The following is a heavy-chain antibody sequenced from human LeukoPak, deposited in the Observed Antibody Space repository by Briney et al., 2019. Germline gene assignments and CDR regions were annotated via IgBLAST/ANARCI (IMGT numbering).Heavy chain of an antibody. CDR3: ASSVGSTDY. Sequence: SETLSLTCAVYGESLSKYYWTWIRQSPGKGLEWIGEINHRGSTNLNPSLKSRVTLSVDTSKHQFSLKLTSMTAADAAVYYCASSVGSTDYWGQGILVTVSS. CDR1: GESLSKYY. D-gene: IGHD1-26*01. V-gene: IGHV4-34*01. CDR2: INHRGST. J-gene: IGHJ4*02.